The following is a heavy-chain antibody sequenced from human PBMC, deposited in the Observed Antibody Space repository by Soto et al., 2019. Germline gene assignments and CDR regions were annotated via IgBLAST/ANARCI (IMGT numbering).Heavy chain of an antibody. CDR1: GFSFVNYA. J-gene: IGHJ4*02. D-gene: IGHD6-19*01. Sequence: PGGSLRLSCAASGFSFVNYAMNWVRQAPGKGLEWVSGLSGSGTSTYYADSVKGRCTISRDKSRDTLFLQMNSLTADDTAVYYCARATTNGGWFNPFDAWGQGALVTVSS. CDR3: ARATTNGGWFNPFDA. V-gene: IGHV3-23*01. CDR2: LSGSGTST.